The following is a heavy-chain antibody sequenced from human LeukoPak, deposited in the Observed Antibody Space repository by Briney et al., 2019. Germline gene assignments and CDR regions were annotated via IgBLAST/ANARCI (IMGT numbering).Heavy chain of an antibody. Sequence: GGSLRLSCAASGFTFDDYAMHWVRQAPGKGLEWVSYISSSSSTIYYADSVKGRFTISRDNAKNSLYLQMNSLRAEDTAVYYCASPLGPDAFDIWGQGTMVTVSS. V-gene: IGHV3-48*01. CDR2: ISSSSSTI. CDR3: ASPLGPDAFDI. J-gene: IGHJ3*02. CDR1: GFTFDDYA.